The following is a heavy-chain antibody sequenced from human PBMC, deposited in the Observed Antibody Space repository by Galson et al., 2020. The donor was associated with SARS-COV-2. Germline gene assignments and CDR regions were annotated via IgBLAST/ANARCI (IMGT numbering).Heavy chain of an antibody. J-gene: IGHJ4*02. CDR1: GFALTTNRMR. CDR3: ARIDYGDDY. D-gene: IGHD4-17*01. Sequence: SGPTLVKPTQTLTLTCTFSGFALTTNRMRVSWVHQPPGKALEWLARIDWDESKFYSTSLKTRLTIFRDISKNQVVLTMTNMDPVDTATYYCARIDYGDDYWGQGTLVTVSS. V-gene: IGHV2-70*04. CDR2: IDWDESK.